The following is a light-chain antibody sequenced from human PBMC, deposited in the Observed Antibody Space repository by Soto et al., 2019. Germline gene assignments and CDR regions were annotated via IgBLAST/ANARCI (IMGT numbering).Light chain of an antibody. CDR2: GAS. Sequence: STQSPGTQPLSPVERDTLPCRASQSVSHNYLACYQQKPGQAPRLLIYGASNRATGIPDRFSVRGSGTYFTLTISRLEPEDFAVYYCQQYGSSGTFGQGTKV. CDR3: QQYGSSGT. V-gene: IGKV3-20*01. J-gene: IGKJ1*01. CDR1: QSVSHNY.